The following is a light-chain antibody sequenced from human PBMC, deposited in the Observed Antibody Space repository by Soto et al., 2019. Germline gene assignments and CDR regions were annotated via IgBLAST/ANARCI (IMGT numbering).Light chain of an antibody. V-gene: IGKV3-11*01. CDR3: QQRSNWPPALT. CDR1: QSVNSY. Sequence: EIVLTQSPATLSLSPGERATLSCRASQSVNSYLAWYQQKPGQAPRLLIYGASNRATGIPARFSGSGSGTDFTLTISSLEPEDFAVYYCQQRSNWPPALTFGGGTKVEIK. J-gene: IGKJ4*01. CDR2: GAS.